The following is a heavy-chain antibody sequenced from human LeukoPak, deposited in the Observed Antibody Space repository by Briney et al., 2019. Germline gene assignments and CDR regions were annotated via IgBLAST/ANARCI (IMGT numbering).Heavy chain of an antibody. V-gene: IGHV1-18*01. Sequence: ASVKVSCKTSGYTFTDYDITWVRQAPGQGLEWMGRVSPYNGNTYYSQRFQGRVTISKDTSTGTAYMDLRNMGDDDTAMYYCARNGRVRRVVKDLFEYWGQGTLVAVSS. D-gene: IGHD3-10*01. CDR2: VSPYNGNT. J-gene: IGHJ4*02. CDR3: ARNGRVRRVVKDLFEY. CDR1: GYTFTDYD.